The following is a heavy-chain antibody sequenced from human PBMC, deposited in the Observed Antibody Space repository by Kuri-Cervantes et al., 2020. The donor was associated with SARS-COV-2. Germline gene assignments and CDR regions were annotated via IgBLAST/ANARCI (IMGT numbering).Heavy chain of an antibody. CDR2: INHSGST. J-gene: IGHJ4*02. CDR1: GFTFSSYS. CDR3: ARGTRYYDFWSGYLN. Sequence: GSLRLSCAASGFTFSSYSLNWVRQPPGKGLEWIGEINHSGSTNYNPSLKSRVTISVDTSKNQFSLKLSTVTAADTAVYYCARGTRYYDFWSGYLNWGQGTLVTVSS. V-gene: IGHV4-34*01. D-gene: IGHD3-3*01.